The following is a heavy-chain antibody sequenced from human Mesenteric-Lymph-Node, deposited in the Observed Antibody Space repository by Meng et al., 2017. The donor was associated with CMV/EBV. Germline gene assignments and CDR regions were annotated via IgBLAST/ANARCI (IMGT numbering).Heavy chain of an antibody. V-gene: IGHV3-52*01. CDR2: IKCDGSEK. CDR1: GFTFSSSW. J-gene: IGHJ6*02. Sequence: GESLKISCAASGFTFSSSWMHWVCQAPEKGLEWVADIKCDGSEKYYVDSVKGRLTISRDNAKNSLYLQVNSLRPEDMTVYYCARERDFYYGMDVWGQGTTVTVSS. CDR3: ARERDFYYGMDV.